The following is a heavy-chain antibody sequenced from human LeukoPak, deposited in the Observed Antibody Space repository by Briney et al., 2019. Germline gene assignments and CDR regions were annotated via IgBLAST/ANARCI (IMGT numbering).Heavy chain of an antibody. CDR3: ARDLNPSGGFDY. D-gene: IGHD3-16*01. J-gene: IGHJ4*02. CDR1: GFTFSTYT. CDR2: ISSSSNTI. Sequence: GGSLRLSCAASGFTFSTYTMNWVRQAPGKGLEWISYISSSSNTIYYTDSVKGRFTISRDNAKNSLYLQMNSLRAEDTAVYYCARDLNPSGGFDYWGQGTPVTVSS. V-gene: IGHV3-48*01.